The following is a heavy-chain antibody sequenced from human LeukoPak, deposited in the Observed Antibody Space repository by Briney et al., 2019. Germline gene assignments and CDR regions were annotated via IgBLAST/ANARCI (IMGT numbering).Heavy chain of an antibody. Sequence: GGSLRLSCAASGFTISRNWMHWVPQAPGKGLVWVSRTNSDGSITNYADSVKGPFTISRDKAKNTMYLQMSSLRAEDTAVYYCAKIDAYWGQGTLVTVSS. CDR3: AKIDAY. CDR1: GFTISRNW. CDR2: TNSDGSIT. J-gene: IGHJ4*02. V-gene: IGHV3-74*01.